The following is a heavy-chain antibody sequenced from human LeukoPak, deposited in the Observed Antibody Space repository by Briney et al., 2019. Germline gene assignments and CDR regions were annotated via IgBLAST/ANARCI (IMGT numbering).Heavy chain of an antibody. V-gene: IGHV5-51*01. CDR1: GYSFTSYW. J-gene: IGHJ4*02. Sequence: KPGESLKIPCKGSGYSFTSYWIAWVRQMPGKGLEWMGIIYPGDSDTRYSPSFQGQVTISADKSISTAYLQWSSLEASDTAMYYCARQGSTSSWYKFDYWGQGTLVTVSS. CDR3: ARQGSTSSWYKFDY. D-gene: IGHD6-13*01. CDR2: IYPGDSDT.